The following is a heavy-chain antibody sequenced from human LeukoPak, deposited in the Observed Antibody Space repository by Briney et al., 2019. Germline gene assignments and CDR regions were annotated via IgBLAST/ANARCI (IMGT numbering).Heavy chain of an antibody. CDR1: GYTFTGYY. D-gene: IGHD4-17*01. V-gene: IGHV1-2*02. CDR2: INPNSGGT. CDR3: ASTDYGDYGGYDY. Sequence: ASVKVSCKASGYTFTGYYMHWVRQAPGQGLEWMGWINPNSGGTNYAQKFQGRVTMTRDTSISTAYMELSRLRSDDTAVYYCASTDYGDYGGYDYWGQGTLVTVSS. J-gene: IGHJ4*02.